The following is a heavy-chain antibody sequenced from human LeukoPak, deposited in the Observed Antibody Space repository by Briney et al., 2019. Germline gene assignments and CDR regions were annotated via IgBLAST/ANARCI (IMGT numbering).Heavy chain of an antibody. CDR2: ISSSSSHI. CDR3: VTDGADYYDSTGYPIYFDY. Sequence: GGSLRLSCAASGFNFSSYSMNWVRQAPGKGLEWVSCISSSSSHIYYADSVKGRFTIARDNAKNSLYLQMNSLRAEDTAVYYCVTDGADYYDSTGYPIYFDYWGQGTLVTVSS. V-gene: IGHV3-21*01. J-gene: IGHJ4*02. CDR1: GFNFSSYS. D-gene: IGHD3-22*01.